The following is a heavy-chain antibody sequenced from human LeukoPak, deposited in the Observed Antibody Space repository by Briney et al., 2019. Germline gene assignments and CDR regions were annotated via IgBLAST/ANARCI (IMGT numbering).Heavy chain of an antibody. J-gene: IGHJ6*03. Sequence: GESLKISCKGSGYSFTSYWIGWVRQMPGKGLEWMGTIYPGDSDTRYSPSFQGQVTISADKPISTAYLQWSSLKASDTAMYYCARVGNSSRRYYYYYMDVWGKGTTVTVSS. D-gene: IGHD6-13*01. CDR3: ARVGNSSRRYYYYYMDV. V-gene: IGHV5-51*04. CDR2: IYPGDSDT. CDR1: GYSFTSYW.